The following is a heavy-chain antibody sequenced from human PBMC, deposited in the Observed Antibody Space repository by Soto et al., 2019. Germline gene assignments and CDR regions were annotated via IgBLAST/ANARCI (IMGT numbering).Heavy chain of an antibody. CDR1: GYTFTDYY. CDR3: AREQDIVVVVAALGDAFDI. D-gene: IGHD2-15*01. CDR2: INPNSGGT. Sequence: ASVKVSCKASGYTFTDYYIHWVRQAPGQGLEWMGWINPNSGGTNYAQKFQGRVTMTRDTSIRTAYMEVSRLRSDDTAVYYCAREQDIVVVVAALGDAFDIWGQGTTVTVS. J-gene: IGHJ3*02. V-gene: IGHV1-2*02.